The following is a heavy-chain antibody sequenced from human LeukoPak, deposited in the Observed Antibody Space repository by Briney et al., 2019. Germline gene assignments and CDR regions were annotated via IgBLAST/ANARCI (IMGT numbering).Heavy chain of an antibody. Sequence: GGSLRLSCAASGFTFSSYSMNWVRQAPGKGLEWVSSISSSSSYIYYADSVKGRFTISRDSAKNSLYLQMNSLRAEDTAVYYCATETIGRHYDYWGQGTLLTVSS. J-gene: IGHJ4*02. D-gene: IGHD1-14*01. CDR2: ISSSSSYI. CDR1: GFTFSSYS. CDR3: ATETIGRHYDY. V-gene: IGHV3-21*01.